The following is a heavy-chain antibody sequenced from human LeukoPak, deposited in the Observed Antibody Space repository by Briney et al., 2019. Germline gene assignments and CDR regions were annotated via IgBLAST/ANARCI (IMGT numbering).Heavy chain of an antibody. D-gene: IGHD3-22*01. J-gene: IGHJ4*02. CDR1: GFTFSSYS. CDR3: AKDRQYYYDSSGYHDY. Sequence: GGSLRLSCAASGFTFSSYSMNWVRQAPGKGLEWVSSISSGSSYIYYADSVKGRFTISRDNAKNSLYLQMNSLRAEDTAVYYCAKDRQYYYDSSGYHDYWGQGTLVTVSS. CDR2: ISSGSSYI. V-gene: IGHV3-21*04.